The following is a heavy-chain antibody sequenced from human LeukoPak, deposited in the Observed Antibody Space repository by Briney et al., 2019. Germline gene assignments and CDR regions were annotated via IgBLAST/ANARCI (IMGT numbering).Heavy chain of an antibody. J-gene: IGHJ4*02. V-gene: IGHV1-8*01. CDR3: ARAYPPYYYDSSGYQAPFDY. D-gene: IGHD3-22*01. CDR1: GYTFTSYD. Sequence: GASVKVSCKASGYTFTSYDINWVRQATGQGLEWMGWMNPNSGNTGYAQKFQGRVTITRDTSASTAYMELSSLRSEDTAVYYCARAYPPYYYDSSGYQAPFDYWGQGTLVTVSS. CDR2: MNPNSGNT.